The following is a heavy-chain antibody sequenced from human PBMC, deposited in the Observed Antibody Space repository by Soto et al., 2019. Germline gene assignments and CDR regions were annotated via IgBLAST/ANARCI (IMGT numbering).Heavy chain of an antibody. J-gene: IGHJ6*02. CDR1: GYSFTDYW. CDR2: IDPSDSYT. Sequence: GESLKSSGKASGYSFTDYWISWVRQMPGKGLEWMGRIDPSDSYTNFSPSFQGHVTISADKSISTAYLQWSSLKASDTAMYYCASGGLFGTVPTPFSDTAVWGHGTTVPVS. V-gene: IGHV5-10-1*01. D-gene: IGHD3-16*02. CDR3: ASGGLFGTVPTPFSDTAV.